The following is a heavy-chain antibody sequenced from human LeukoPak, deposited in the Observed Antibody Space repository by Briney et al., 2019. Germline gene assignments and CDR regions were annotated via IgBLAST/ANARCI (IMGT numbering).Heavy chain of an antibody. J-gene: IGHJ4*02. V-gene: IGHV5-10-1*01. D-gene: IGHD2-2*01. Sequence: GETLRISCKGSGYSFTSYWISWVRQMPGKGLEWMGRIDASDSYTNYSPSFQGHVTISADESISTAYLQWSSLKASDTAMYYCASTGYCSSTSCYGIDYWGQGTLVTVSS. CDR2: IDASDSYT. CDR1: GYSFTSYW. CDR3: ASTGYCSSTSCYGIDY.